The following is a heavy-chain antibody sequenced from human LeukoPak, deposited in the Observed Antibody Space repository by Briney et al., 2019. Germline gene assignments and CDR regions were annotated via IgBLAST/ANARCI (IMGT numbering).Heavy chain of an antibody. CDR1: GLTFADAW. Sequence: GGSLRLSCVASGLTFADAWMNWARQAPGKGLEWVASINHNGNVNYYVDSVKGRFTISRDNAKNSLYLQMSNLRAEDTAVYFCARGGGLDVWGQGATVTVSS. CDR3: ARGGGLDV. V-gene: IGHV3-7*03. J-gene: IGHJ6*02. D-gene: IGHD3-16*01. CDR2: INHNGNVN.